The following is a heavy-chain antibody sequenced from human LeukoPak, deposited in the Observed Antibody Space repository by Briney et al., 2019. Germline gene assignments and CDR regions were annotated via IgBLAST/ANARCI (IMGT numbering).Heavy chain of an antibody. Sequence: RGSLRPSCAASAFTFSSYGMHWVRQAPGKGREWVAFIRYDGSNKYYADSVKGRFTISRDNSKNTLYLQMNSLRAEDTAVYYCATEEGYLTNSGNYKGVDYWGQGTLVTVSS. CDR1: AFTFSSYG. CDR2: IRYDGSNK. D-gene: IGHD1-26*01. CDR3: ATEEGYLTNSGNYKGVDY. V-gene: IGHV3-30*02. J-gene: IGHJ4*02.